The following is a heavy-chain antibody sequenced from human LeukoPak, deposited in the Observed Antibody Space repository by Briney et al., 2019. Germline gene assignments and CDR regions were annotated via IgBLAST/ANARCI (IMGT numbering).Heavy chain of an antibody. CDR3: ARGYSGNEGGFDY. CDR1: GGTFSSYA. Sequence: ASVKVSCKASGGTFSSYAISWVRQATGQGLEWMGWMNPNSGNTGYAQKFQGRVTMTRNTSISTAYMELSSLRSEDTAVYYCARGYSGNEGGFDYWGQGTLVTVSS. D-gene: IGHD4-23*01. CDR2: MNPNSGNT. J-gene: IGHJ4*02. V-gene: IGHV1-8*02.